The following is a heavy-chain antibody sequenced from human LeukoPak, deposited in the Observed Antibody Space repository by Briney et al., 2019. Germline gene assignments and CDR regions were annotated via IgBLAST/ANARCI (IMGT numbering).Heavy chain of an antibody. Sequence: ASVTVSFKSSVYTFTGYYMHWVRQAPGQGLEWMGWINPNSGGTNYAQEFQGRVTMTRDTSISTAYMELSRLRSDDTAVYYCASDDYYDSSGYPTLYYYGMDVWGQGTTVTVSS. D-gene: IGHD3-22*01. CDR1: VYTFTGYY. CDR2: INPNSGGT. CDR3: ASDDYYDSSGYPTLYYYGMDV. J-gene: IGHJ6*02. V-gene: IGHV1-2*02.